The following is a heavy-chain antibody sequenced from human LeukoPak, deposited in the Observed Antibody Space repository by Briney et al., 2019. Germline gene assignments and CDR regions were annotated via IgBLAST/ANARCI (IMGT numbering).Heavy chain of an antibody. V-gene: IGHV3-30*02. Sequence: GGSLRLSCAASGFTFSSYGMHWVRQAPGKGLEWVAFIRYDGSNKYYADSVKGRFTISRDNSKNTLYLQMNSLRAEDTAVYYCARRTARSITIFGVVTPYYFDYWGQGTLVTVSS. CDR1: GFTFSSYG. D-gene: IGHD3-3*01. J-gene: IGHJ4*02. CDR3: ARRTARSITIFGVVTPYYFDY. CDR2: IRYDGSNK.